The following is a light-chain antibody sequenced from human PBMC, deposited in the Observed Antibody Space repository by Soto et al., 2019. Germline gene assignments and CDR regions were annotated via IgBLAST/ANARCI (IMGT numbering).Light chain of an antibody. Sequence: AIQLTQSPSSLSASVEDRVTITCRASQGIGCALAWYQQKPGRAPKSLIYDASSLESGVPSRFSGSGSGTDFTLAISSLQPDDFATYYCQQYNSYSPNTFGQGTKLEIK. CDR3: QQYNSYSPNT. V-gene: IGKV1-13*02. J-gene: IGKJ2*01. CDR2: DAS. CDR1: QGIGCA.